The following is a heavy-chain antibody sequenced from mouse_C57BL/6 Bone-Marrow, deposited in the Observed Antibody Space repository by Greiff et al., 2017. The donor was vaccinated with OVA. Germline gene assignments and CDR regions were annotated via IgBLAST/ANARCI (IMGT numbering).Heavy chain of an antibody. Sequence: QVQLKESGPELVKPGASVKISCKASGYAFSSSWMNWVKQRPGKGLEWIGRISPGDGDTNYNGKFKGKATLTADKSSSTAYMQLSSLTSEDSAVYFCARYGSSVAWFAYWGQGTLVTVSA. CDR2: ISPGDGDT. J-gene: IGHJ3*01. CDR3: ARYGSSVAWFAY. V-gene: IGHV1-82*01. CDR1: GYAFSSSW. D-gene: IGHD1-1*01.